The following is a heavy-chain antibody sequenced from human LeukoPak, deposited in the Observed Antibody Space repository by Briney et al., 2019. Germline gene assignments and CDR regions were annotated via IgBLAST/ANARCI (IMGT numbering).Heavy chain of an antibody. J-gene: IGHJ3*02. Sequence: ASVKVSCKASGGTFSSYAISWVRQAPGQGLEWMGGIIPIFGTANYAQKFQGRVTITTDESTSTAYMELSSLRSEDTAVYYCARSSVGGSHDAFDIWGQGTMVTVSS. CDR3: ARSSVGGSHDAFDI. CDR2: IIPIFGTA. D-gene: IGHD1-26*01. CDR1: GGTFSSYA. V-gene: IGHV1-69*05.